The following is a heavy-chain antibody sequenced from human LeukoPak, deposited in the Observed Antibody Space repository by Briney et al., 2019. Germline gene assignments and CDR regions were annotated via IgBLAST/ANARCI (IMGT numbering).Heavy chain of an antibody. Sequence: GASVKVSCKASGGTFSSYAISWVRQAPGQGLEWMGGIIPIFGTANYAQKFQGRVTITTDESTSTAYMELSSLRSEDTAVYYRARVRYSSLAHYYMDVWGKGTTVTVSS. V-gene: IGHV1-69*05. CDR3: ARVRYSSLAHYYMDV. CDR2: IIPIFGTA. D-gene: IGHD6-13*01. J-gene: IGHJ6*03. CDR1: GGTFSSYA.